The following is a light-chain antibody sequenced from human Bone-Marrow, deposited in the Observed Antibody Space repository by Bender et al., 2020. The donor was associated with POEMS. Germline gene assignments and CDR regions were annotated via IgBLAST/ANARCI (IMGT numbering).Light chain of an antibody. CDR1: STDIGRYNY. CDR3: SSYSSSTTLVV. V-gene: IGLV2-14*03. Sequence: QSALTQPASVSGSPGQSITISFTGTSTDIGRYNYVAWYQQYPGKVPKLMIYDVNNRPSGVSNRFSGSKSGTTASLTISGLQAEDEADYYCSSYSSSTTLVVFGGGTKLTVL. CDR2: DVN. J-gene: IGLJ2*01.